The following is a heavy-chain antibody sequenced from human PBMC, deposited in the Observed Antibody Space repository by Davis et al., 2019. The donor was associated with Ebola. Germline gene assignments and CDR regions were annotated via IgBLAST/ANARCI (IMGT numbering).Heavy chain of an antibody. CDR3: TRGRHSEPTYDDY. V-gene: IGHV3-74*01. J-gene: IGHJ4*02. Sequence: GESLKISCAASGFTFSSYWMHWVRQAPGKGLVWVSRIYSDGSSTSYADSVKGRFTISRDNSKNTLYLQMNSLRAEDTAVYYCTRGRHSEPTYDDYWGQGTLVTVSS. CDR1: GFTFSSYW. CDR2: IYSDGSST. D-gene: IGHD2/OR15-2a*01.